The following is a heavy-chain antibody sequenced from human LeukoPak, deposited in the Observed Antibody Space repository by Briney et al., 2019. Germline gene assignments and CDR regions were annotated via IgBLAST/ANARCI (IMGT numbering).Heavy chain of an antibody. V-gene: IGHV4-4*07. CDR1: GGSISSYY. CDR3: ARVYCSGGSCYSSLDP. D-gene: IGHD2-15*01. J-gene: IGHJ5*02. CDR2: IYTSGST. Sequence: SETLSLTCTVSGGSISSYYWSWSRQPAGKGLEWIGRIYTSGSTNYNPSLKSRVTMSVDTSKNQFSLKLSSVTAADTAVYYCARVYCSGGSCYSSLDPWGQGTLVTVSS.